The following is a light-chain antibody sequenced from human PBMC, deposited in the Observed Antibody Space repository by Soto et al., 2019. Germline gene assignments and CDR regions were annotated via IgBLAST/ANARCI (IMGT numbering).Light chain of an antibody. Sequence: QSALNQPASVSASPGQSITISCTGTSSDVGDYNYVSWYQQHPGKAPKLMIYDVSNRPSGVSNRFSGSKSGNTASLTISGLQAEDEADYYCSSYTSSSTLYVFGTGTKVTVL. V-gene: IGLV2-14*01. J-gene: IGLJ1*01. CDR2: DVS. CDR3: SSYTSSSTLYV. CDR1: SSDVGDYNY.